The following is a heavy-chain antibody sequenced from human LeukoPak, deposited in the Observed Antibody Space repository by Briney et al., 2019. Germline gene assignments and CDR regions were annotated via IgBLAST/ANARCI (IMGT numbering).Heavy chain of an antibody. CDR1: GGSISSGDYS. D-gene: IGHD2-15*01. J-gene: IGHJ5*02. Sequence: SQTLSLTCTVSGGSISSGDYSWSWIRQPPGKGLEWIGYIYYSGSTYYNPSLKSRVTISVDTSKNQFSLKLSSVTAADTAVYYCARDRLPLYCSGGSCYDWFDPWGQGTLVTVSS. V-gene: IGHV4-30-4*01. CDR2: IYYSGST. CDR3: ARDRLPLYCSGGSCYDWFDP.